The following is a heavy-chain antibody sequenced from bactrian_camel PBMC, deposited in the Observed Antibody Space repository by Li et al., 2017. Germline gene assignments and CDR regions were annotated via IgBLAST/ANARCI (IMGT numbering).Heavy chain of an antibody. D-gene: IGHD3*01. V-gene: IGHV3S44*01. CDR2: SWGRNGYI. CDR3: ASDSCTTWRGGSLDPGMYNY. CDR1: GSTYSSPC. J-gene: IGHJ4*01. Sequence: DVQLVESGGVAVQPGGSLRLSCVASGSTYSSPCMGWFRQAPGKEREGVASWGRNGYIRPESRKGRFTLSRVNAKNTLYLQMNNLTPEDTAMYYCASDSCTTWRGGSLDPGMYNYWGQGTQVTVS.